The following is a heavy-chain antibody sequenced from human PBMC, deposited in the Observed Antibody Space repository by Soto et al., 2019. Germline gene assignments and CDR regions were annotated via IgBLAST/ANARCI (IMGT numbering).Heavy chain of an antibody. D-gene: IGHD6-6*01. Sequence: ASVKVSFKASGYTFTSYGISWVRQAPGQGLEWMGWISAYNGNTNYAQKLQGRVTMTTDTSTSTAYMELRSLRSDGTAVYYCARAGIAARPLDYWGQGTLVTVSS. CDR3: ARAGIAARPLDY. CDR1: GYTFTSYG. J-gene: IGHJ4*02. CDR2: ISAYNGNT. V-gene: IGHV1-18*04.